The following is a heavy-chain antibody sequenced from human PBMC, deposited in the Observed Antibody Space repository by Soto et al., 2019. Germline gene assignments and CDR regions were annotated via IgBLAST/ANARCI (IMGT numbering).Heavy chain of an antibody. J-gene: IGHJ1*01. D-gene: IGHD6-13*01. CDR1: GFSLSTSGVG. CDR2: IYWDDDK. CDR3: VYRGSSSRY. Sequence: QITLKESGPTLVKPTQTLTLTCTCSGFSLSTSGVGVGWVRQPPGKALEWLALIYWDDDKRYSPSLKSRLTLTKHTAKTHAVLTRTNMAPVETATYYCVYRGSSSRYWGQGTLITVSS. V-gene: IGHV2-5*02.